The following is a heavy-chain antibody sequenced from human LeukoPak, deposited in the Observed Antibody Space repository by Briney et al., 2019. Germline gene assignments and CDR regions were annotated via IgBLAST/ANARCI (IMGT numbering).Heavy chain of an antibody. V-gene: IGHV3-11*01. Sequence: GGFLRLSCAASGFTFSDSFMNWIRQAPGKGLEWLSYISHSGSNLDYAESVRGRFTISRDNANHSLYLQINSLRAEDTAVYYCARGDSSGAPDYWGQGTLVTVSS. D-gene: IGHD3-22*01. CDR1: GFTFSDSF. J-gene: IGHJ4*02. CDR3: ARGDSSGAPDY. CDR2: ISHSGSNL.